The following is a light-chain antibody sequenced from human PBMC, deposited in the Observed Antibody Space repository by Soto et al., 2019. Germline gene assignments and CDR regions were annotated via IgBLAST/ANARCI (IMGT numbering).Light chain of an antibody. CDR2: GTS. V-gene: IGKV3-20*01. J-gene: IGKJ4*01. CDR1: QTISTMN. CDR3: HQYGSFPLT. Sequence: EIVLTQSPGTLSLSPGERATLSCRASQTISTMNLAWYQQKPGQAPRLLIYGTSNRATGIPDRFRGSGSGTDFTLTISRLEPEDFVVYYCHQYGSFPLTFGGGAKVEIK.